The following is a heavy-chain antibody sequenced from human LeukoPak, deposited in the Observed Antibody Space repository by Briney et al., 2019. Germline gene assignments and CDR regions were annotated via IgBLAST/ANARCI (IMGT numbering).Heavy chain of an antibody. CDR3: ARDASIYDNSAYYYLW. CDR2: ITPMFGTA. Sequence: SVKVSCKASGGTFSRYAISWVRQAPGQGLEWMGGITPMFGTANYAQKFQGRVTITAHESSSTAYMELSSLRSEDAAVYYCARDASIYDNSAYYYLWWGQGTLVTVSS. J-gene: IGHJ4*02. V-gene: IGHV1-69*13. D-gene: IGHD3-22*01. CDR1: GGTFSRYA.